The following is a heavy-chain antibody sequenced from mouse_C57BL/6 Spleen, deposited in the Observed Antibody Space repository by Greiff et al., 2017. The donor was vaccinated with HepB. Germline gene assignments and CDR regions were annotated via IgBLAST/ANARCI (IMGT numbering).Heavy chain of an antibody. V-gene: IGHV1-69*01. Sequence: QVQLQQPGAELVMPGASVKLSCKASGYTFTSYWMHWVKQRPGQGLEWIGEIDPSDSYTNYNQKFKGKSTLTVDKSSSTAYMQLSSLTSEDSAVYYCARNYGSSYDWYFDVWGTVTTVTVSS. CDR3: ARNYGSSYDWYFDV. D-gene: IGHD1-1*01. CDR2: IDPSDSYT. J-gene: IGHJ1*03. CDR1: GYTFTSYW.